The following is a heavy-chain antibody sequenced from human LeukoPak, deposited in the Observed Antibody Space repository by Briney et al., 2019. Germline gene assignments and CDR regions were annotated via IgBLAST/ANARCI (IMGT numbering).Heavy chain of an antibody. V-gene: IGHV3-23*01. CDR2: ISGSGGTT. CDR1: GFTFSSFP. D-gene: IGHD6-19*01. CDR3: AKDAPLIAVATS. J-gene: IGHJ4*02. Sequence: PGGSLRLSCAGSGFTFSSFPMTWIRQAPGKGLEWVSFISGSGGTTHYADSVRGRFTVSRDNSNNTLYLHMASLADDDTAIYYCAKDAPLIAVATSWGQGTPVIVSS.